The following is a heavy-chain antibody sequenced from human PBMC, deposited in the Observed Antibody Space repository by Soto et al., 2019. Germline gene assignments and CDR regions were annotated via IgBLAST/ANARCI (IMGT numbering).Heavy chain of an antibody. CDR1: GGSINSGGYS. Sequence: SETLSLTCAVSGGSINSGGYSWSWIRQPPGKGLEWIGYIYHSGSTYYNPSLKSRVTIAVDRSKNQFSLKLSSVTAADTAVYYCAAGGGLPRYYWGQGTLVTVSS. D-gene: IGHD5-12*01. J-gene: IGHJ4*02. CDR3: AAGGGLPRYY. CDR2: IYHSGST. V-gene: IGHV4-30-2*01.